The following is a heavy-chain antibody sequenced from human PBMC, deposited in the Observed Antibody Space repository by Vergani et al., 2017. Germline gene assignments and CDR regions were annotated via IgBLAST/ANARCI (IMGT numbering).Heavy chain of an antibody. Sequence: DSVKGRFTISRDNAQNSLYLQMNSLRVEDTAIYYCARGGPGYYFDFWGQGTLVTVSS. V-gene: IGHV3-7*01. CDR3: ARGGPGYYFDF. D-gene: IGHD3-10*01. J-gene: IGHJ4*02.